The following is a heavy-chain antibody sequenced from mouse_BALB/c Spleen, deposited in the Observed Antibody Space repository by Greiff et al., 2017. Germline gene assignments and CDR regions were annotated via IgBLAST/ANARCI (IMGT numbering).Heavy chain of an antibody. J-gene: IGHJ4*01. CDR1: GYSITSDYA. D-gene: IGHD5-5*01. CDR2: ISYSGST. Sequence: EVKLQESGPGLVKPSQSLSLTCTVTGYSITSDYAWNWIRQFPGNNLEWMGYISYSGSTSYNPSLKSRISITRDTSKNQFFLQLNSVTTEDTATYYCARGDYPYAMDYWGQGTSVTVSS. V-gene: IGHV3-2*02. CDR3: ARGDYPYAMDY.